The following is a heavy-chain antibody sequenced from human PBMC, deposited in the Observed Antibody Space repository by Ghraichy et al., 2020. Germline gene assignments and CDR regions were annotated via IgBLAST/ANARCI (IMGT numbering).Heavy chain of an antibody. J-gene: IGHJ4*01. D-gene: IGHD2-15*01. CDR3: TTDCLHPMVVVPL. CDR2: IKSKTDVGTT. Sequence: GGSLRLSCAASGFTFSNAWMSWVRQAPGKGLEWVGRIKSKTDVGTTDYAAPVKCRFTISTDDSKNTLYLQMNSLKNEDTAVYYCTTDCLHPMVVVPLWGQRALVTVSS. V-gene: IGHV3-15*01. CDR1: GFTFSNAW.